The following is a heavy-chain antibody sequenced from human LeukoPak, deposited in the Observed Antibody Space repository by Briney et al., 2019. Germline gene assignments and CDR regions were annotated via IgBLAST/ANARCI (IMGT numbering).Heavy chain of an antibody. CDR3: ARLVVVTTVPNYYYGMDV. V-gene: IGHV4-59*08. D-gene: IGHD4-17*01. CDR1: GGSISSYY. Sequence: SETLSLTCTVSGGSISSYYWSRIRQPPGKGLEWIGYIYYSGSTNYNPSLKSRVTISVDTSKNQFSLKLSSVTAADTAVYYCARLVVVTTVPNYYYGMDVWGQGTTVTASS. CDR2: IYYSGST. J-gene: IGHJ6*02.